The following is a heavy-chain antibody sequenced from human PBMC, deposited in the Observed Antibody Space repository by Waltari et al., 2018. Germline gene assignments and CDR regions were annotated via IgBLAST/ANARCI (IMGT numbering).Heavy chain of an antibody. J-gene: IGHJ4*02. CDR3: TRRYYDPTGYSYFDF. CDR1: GYTFANYC. CDR2: IYPDDSDT. Sequence: EVQLVQSGAEVKKPGESLKISCAASGYTFANYCIGWVRQMPGKGLEWMAMIYPDDSDTRYSPSFRGQVTISVDKTTTTAYLQWSSLKASDTAMYYCTRRYYDPTGYSYFDFWGQGTLVTVSS. V-gene: IGHV5-51*01. D-gene: IGHD3-22*01.